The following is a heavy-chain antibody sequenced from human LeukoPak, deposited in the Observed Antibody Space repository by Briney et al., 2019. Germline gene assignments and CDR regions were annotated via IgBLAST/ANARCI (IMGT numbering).Heavy chain of an antibody. D-gene: IGHD3-10*01. CDR1: GFTFSSYA. V-gene: IGHV3-23*01. CDR2: ISGSGGST. Sequence: GGSLRLSCAASGFTFSSYAMRWVRQAPGKGLEWVSAISGSGGSTYYADSVKGRFTISRDNSKNTLYLQMNSLRAEDTAVYYCAKWGRGYYYGSGSYYFDYWGQGTPVTVSS. CDR3: AKWGRGYYYGSGSYYFDY. J-gene: IGHJ4*02.